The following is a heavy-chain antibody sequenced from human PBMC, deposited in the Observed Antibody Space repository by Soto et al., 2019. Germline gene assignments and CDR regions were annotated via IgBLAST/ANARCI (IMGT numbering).Heavy chain of an antibody. CDR1: GFTFSSYS. D-gene: IGHD3-3*01. V-gene: IGHV3-48*02. Sequence: GGSLRHSCAASGFTFSSYSMKWVRQAPGKGLEWVSYISSSSSTIYYADSVKGRFTISRDNAKNSLYLQMNSLRDEDTAVYYCARGTPKYYDFWSGYYTYYYYGMDVWGQGTTVTVSS. J-gene: IGHJ6*02. CDR2: ISSSSSTI. CDR3: ARGTPKYYDFWSGYYTYYYYGMDV.